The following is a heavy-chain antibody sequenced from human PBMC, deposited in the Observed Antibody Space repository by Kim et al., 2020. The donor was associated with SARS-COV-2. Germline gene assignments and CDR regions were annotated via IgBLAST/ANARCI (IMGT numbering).Heavy chain of an antibody. J-gene: IGHJ4*02. Sequence: GGSLRLSCAASGFTFSSYGMHWVRQAPGKGLEWVAVIWYDGSNKYYADSVKGRFTISRDNSKNTLYLQMNSLRAEDTAVYYCARGYSSGWYYFDYWGQGTLVTVSS. D-gene: IGHD6-19*01. CDR3: ARGYSSGWYYFDY. V-gene: IGHV3-33*01. CDR1: GFTFSSYG. CDR2: IWYDGSNK.